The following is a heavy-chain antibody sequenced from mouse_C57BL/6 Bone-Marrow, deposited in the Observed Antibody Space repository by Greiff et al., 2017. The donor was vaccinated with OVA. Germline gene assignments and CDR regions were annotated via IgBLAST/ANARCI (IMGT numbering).Heavy chain of an antibody. J-gene: IGHJ1*03. D-gene: IGHD1-1*01. CDR3: AGERYDYGSRDGYFDV. CDR2: IDPANGNT. V-gene: IGHV14-3*01. CDR1: GFNIKNTY. Sequence: EVQLQQSVAELVRPGASVKLSCTASGFNIKNTYMHWVQQRPEQGLEWIGRIDPANGNTKYAPKFPGKATITAATSSNTAYLQLSSLTSEDTAIYYCAGERYDYGSRDGYFDVWGTGTTVTVSS.